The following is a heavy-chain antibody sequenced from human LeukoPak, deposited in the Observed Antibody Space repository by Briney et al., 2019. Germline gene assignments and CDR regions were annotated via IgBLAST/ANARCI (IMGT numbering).Heavy chain of an antibody. Sequence: ASVKVSCKASGYIFNNYGISWVRRAPGQGLEWMGWINAYTGNTNYTQKLQARVTMTRDTSTSTAFMELRSLRSDDTAVYYCARDRGTAFPPPFDYWGQGTLVTVSS. J-gene: IGHJ4*02. CDR1: GYIFNNYG. CDR2: INAYTGNT. CDR3: ARDRGTAFPPPFDY. V-gene: IGHV1-18*01. D-gene: IGHD2-21*02.